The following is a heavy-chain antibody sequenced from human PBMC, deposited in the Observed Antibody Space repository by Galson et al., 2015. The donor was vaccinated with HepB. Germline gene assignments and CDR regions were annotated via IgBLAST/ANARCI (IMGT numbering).Heavy chain of an antibody. J-gene: IGHJ4*02. CDR2: ISGTGTNT. CDR1: GITASNYA. V-gene: IGHV3-23*01. Sequence: SLRLSCAASGITASNYAMSWLRQVPGKGLQWVAGISGTGTNTYYADSVKGRFTISRYYSKNMLWLQIDSLRAEDTAVYYCAKVRGSGGSSSYLHPEFDYWGLGTLVIVSS. CDR3: AKVRGSGGSSSYLHPEFDY. D-gene: IGHD3-10*01.